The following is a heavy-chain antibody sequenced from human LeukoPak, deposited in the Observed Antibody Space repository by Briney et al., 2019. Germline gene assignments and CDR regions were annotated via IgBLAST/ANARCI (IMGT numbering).Heavy chain of an antibody. CDR3: AVLASWNYSSY. CDR2: INANSGET. D-gene: IGHD1-7*01. V-gene: IGHV1-2*02. J-gene: IGHJ4*02. Sequence: ASEKVSCKDSGYTFTDYYMHWLGQAPGQGPEGMGWINANSGETNNIQKFQDRVTMTRHTSITTAYMELSRLTSDDTAVYYFAVLASWNYSSYSGQGALFSVSS. CDR1: GYTFTDYY.